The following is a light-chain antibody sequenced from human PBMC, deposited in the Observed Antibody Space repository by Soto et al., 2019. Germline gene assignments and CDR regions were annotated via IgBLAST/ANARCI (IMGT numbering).Light chain of an antibody. V-gene: IGKV3-11*01. Sequence: IAMTQSPDTLSLSPGERATLSCRPSQTIRTPLAWYQQRPGQAPRLFIFDASRKTFGVPDRFTGSGSGTDFTLTINSLEPEDFGVYFSQQYGSSVTFGGGTKVDIK. CDR3: QQYGSSVT. J-gene: IGKJ4*01. CDR2: DAS. CDR1: QTIRTP.